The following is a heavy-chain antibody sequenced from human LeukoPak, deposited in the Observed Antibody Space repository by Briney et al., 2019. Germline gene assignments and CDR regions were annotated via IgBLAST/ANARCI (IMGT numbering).Heavy chain of an antibody. CDR3: ASGVLPGGY. V-gene: IGHV3-48*01. Sequence: GGSLRLSCAASGFTFSSYSMSWVREAPGKGLEWGSYISSSSSTIYYADSVKGRFTISRDNAKNSLYLQMNSLRAEDTAVYYCASGVLPGGYWGQGTLVTVSS. CDR1: GFTFSSYS. J-gene: IGHJ4*02. D-gene: IGHD3-10*01. CDR2: ISSSSSTI.